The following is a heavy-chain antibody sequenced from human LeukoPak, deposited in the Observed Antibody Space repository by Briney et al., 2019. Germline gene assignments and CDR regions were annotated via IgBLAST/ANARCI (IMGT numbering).Heavy chain of an antibody. CDR2: INHSGST. J-gene: IGHJ3*02. CDR1: GGSISSSSYY. D-gene: IGHD3-10*01. V-gene: IGHV4-39*07. CDR3: ARGAPRWFGELFSHAFDI. Sequence: SETLSLTCTVSGGSISSSSYYWSWIRQPPGKGLEWIGEINHSGSTNYNPSLKSRVTISVDTSKNQFSLKLSSVTAADTAVYYCARGAPRWFGELFSHAFDIWGQGTMVTVSS.